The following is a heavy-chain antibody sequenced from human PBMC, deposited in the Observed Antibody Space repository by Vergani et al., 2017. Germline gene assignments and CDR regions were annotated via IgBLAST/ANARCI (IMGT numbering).Heavy chain of an antibody. CDR2: ISWNSGSI. CDR3: AKDHYDFGSGYPNLSPFDL. D-gene: IGHD3-3*01. V-gene: IGHV3-9*01. Sequence: EVQLVESGGGLVQPGRSLRLSCAASGFTFDAYAMHWVRQAPGKGREWVSGISWNSGSIGYADSVKGRFTISRDNAKNSLYLQMNSLRAEGTALYYCAKDHYDFGSGYPNLSPFDLWGRGTLVTVSS. CDR1: GFTFDAYA. J-gene: IGHJ2*01.